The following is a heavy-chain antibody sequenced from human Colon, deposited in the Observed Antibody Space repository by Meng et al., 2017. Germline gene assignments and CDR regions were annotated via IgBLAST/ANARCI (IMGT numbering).Heavy chain of an antibody. Sequence: QVQLQQWGAGLLKPSEPLSLTSAVYGGSFSGYYWSWIRQPPGKGLEWIGEINHSGSTNYNPSLKSRVTISVDTSKNQFSLKLSSVTAADTAVYYCARERLSSGWYGGRWFNPWGQGTLVTVSS. CDR3: ARERLSSGWYGGRWFNP. CDR1: GGSFSGYY. J-gene: IGHJ5*02. CDR2: INHSGST. V-gene: IGHV4-34*01. D-gene: IGHD6-19*01.